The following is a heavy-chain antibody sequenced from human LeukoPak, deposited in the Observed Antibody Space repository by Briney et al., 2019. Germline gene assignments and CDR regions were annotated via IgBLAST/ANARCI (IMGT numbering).Heavy chain of an antibody. V-gene: IGHV4-59*01. J-gene: IGHJ6*03. CDR1: GGSISSYY. CDR3: ARETPQKGANYLDF. Sequence: SETLSLTCTVSGGSISSYYWSWIRQPPGKGLEWIGYIYYSGSTNYNPSLKSRVTISVDTSKNQFSLKLSSVTAADTAVYYCARETPQKGANYLDFWGKGTTVTISS. CDR2: IYYSGST. D-gene: IGHD3-16*01.